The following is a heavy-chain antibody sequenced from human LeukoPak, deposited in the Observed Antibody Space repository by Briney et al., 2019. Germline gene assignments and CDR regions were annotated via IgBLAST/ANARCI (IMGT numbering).Heavy chain of an antibody. J-gene: IGHJ4*02. CDR1: GFTFSSYG. D-gene: IGHD2/OR15-2a*01. V-gene: IGHV3-48*01. CDR2: ISSSSSTI. Sequence: PGGSLRLSCAASGFTFSSYGMHWVRQAPGKGLEWVSYISSSSSTIYYADSVKGRFTISRDNAKNSLYLQMNSLRAEDTAVYYCARVEYPEKFDYWGQGTLVTVSS. CDR3: ARVEYPEKFDY.